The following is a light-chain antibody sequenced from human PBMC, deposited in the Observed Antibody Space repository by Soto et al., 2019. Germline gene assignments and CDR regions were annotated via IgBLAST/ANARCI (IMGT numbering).Light chain of an antibody. CDR1: HTVRNNY. J-gene: IGKJ5*01. V-gene: IGKV3-20*01. CDR2: DAS. CDR3: QQYHNWPPKIT. Sequence: EFVLTKSPGTLSLSPGERATLSCRASHTVRNNYLAWYQQKPGQAPRLLIYDASSRATGIPDRFSGSGSGTEFTLTIRSLQSEDFAVYYCQQYHNWPPKITCGQGTRLEIK.